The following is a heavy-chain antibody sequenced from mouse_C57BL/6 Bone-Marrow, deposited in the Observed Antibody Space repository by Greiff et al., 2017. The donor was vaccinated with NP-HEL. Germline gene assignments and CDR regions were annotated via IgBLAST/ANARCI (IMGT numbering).Heavy chain of an antibody. D-gene: IGHD1-1*01. CDR2: INYDGSST. V-gene: IGHV5-16*01. CDR3: ARVAYYYGSSYFDY. CDR1: GFTFSDYY. J-gene: IGHJ2*01. Sequence: EVKLVESEGGLVQPGSSMKLSCTASGFTFSDYYMAWVRQVPEKGLEWVANINYDGSSTYYLDSLKSRFIISRDNAKNILYLQMSSLKSEDTATYYCARVAYYYGSSYFDYWGQGTTLTVSS.